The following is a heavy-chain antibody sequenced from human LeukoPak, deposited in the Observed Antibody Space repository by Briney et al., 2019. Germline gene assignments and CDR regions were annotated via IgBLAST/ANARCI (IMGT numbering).Heavy chain of an antibody. V-gene: IGHV4-34*01. CDR3: ARSSGWYSGAFDI. D-gene: IGHD6-19*01. CDR1: GGSFSGYY. Sequence: PSEILSLTCAVYGGSFSGYYWSWIRQPPGKGLEWIGEINHSGSTNYNPSLKSRVTISVDTSKNQFSLKLSSVTAADTAVYYCARSSGWYSGAFDIWGQGTMVTVSS. CDR2: INHSGST. J-gene: IGHJ3*02.